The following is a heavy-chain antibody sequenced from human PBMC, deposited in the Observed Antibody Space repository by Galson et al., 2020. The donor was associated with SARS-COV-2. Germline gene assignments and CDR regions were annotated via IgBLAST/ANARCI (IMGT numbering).Heavy chain of an antibody. CDR2: INPTGSI. D-gene: IGHD3-10*01. V-gene: IGHV4-34*01. CDR1: GESFNGHS. CDR3: ARGQRQVNMVRMIVSSGAFYFDS. Sequence: SETLSLTCAVYGESFNGHSWSWIRQPPGKGLEWIGEINPTGSIHYSPSLTSRITISADTSKNQFSLKLTSVTAADTAVYFCARGQRQVNMVRMIVSSGAFYFDSWGQGTLVTVSS. J-gene: IGHJ4*02.